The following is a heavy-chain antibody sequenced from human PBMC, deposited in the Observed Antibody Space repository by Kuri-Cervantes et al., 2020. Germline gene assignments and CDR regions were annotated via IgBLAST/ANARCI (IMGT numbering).Heavy chain of an antibody. Sequence: ASVKVSCKASGYTFTSYVMHWVRQAPGQRLEWMGWISAYNGNTNYAQKLQGRVTMTTDTSTSTAYMELRSLRSDDTAVYYCARAPSIAAAGYFDYWGQGTLVTVSS. D-gene: IGHD6-13*01. V-gene: IGHV1-18*01. CDR1: GYTFTSYV. CDR3: ARAPSIAAAGYFDY. CDR2: ISAYNGNT. J-gene: IGHJ4*02.